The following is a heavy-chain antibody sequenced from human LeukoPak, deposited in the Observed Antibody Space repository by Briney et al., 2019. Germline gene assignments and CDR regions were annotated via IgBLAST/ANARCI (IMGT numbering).Heavy chain of an antibody. J-gene: IGHJ4*02. CDR1: GGSITINF. V-gene: IGHV4-59*08. D-gene: IGHD1-1*01. Sequence: PSETLSLTCTVSGGSITINFCSWIRQPPGKGLEWIGYIFDSGNTRYNPSLKSRATISRDTSKNQFSLRLNSVTAADTAVYYCAWAKPNWNPSDYWGQGTLVTISS. CDR3: AWAKPNWNPSDY. CDR2: IFDSGNT.